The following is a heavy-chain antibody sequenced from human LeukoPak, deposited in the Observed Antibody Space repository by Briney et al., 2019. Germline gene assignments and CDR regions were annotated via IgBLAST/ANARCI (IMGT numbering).Heavy chain of an antibody. CDR3: ARGGSGSYLDFFDI. CDR1: GGSFSGYY. CDR2: INHSGST. V-gene: IGHV4-34*01. D-gene: IGHD1-26*01. Sequence: PSETLSLTCAVYGGSFSGYYWSWIRQPPGKGLEWIGEINHSGSTNYNPSLKSRVTISVGTAQQQSFLMLSDVTAADTSVYYCARGGSGSYLDFFDIWGQGTMVTVSS. J-gene: IGHJ3*02.